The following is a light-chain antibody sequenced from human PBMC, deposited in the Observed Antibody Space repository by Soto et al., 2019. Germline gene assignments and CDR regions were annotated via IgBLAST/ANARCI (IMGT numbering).Light chain of an antibody. CDR3: QQSYGTPLT. CDR2: AAS. J-gene: IGKJ4*01. CDR1: QSISNY. Sequence: DMEMTQAPSSLSASVGDRDTITCRASQSISNYLNWYQHKPGKVPKLLIYAASSLQSGVPTRFSGIGSGTDFTLTINSLQPEYFATYYCQQSYGTPLTCGGGTKIEIK. V-gene: IGKV1-39*01.